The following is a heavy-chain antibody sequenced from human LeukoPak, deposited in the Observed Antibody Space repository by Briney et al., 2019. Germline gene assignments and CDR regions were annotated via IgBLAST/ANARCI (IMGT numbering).Heavy chain of an antibody. CDR2: TRNNGRDT. Sequence: PGGSLGLSCAASGFTFSSYTMSWVRDSPGKGLEWVSNTRNNGRDTYYADGVKGRFTISRDNSKNTLYLEMNSLRAEDTAVYYCATGGYTTWFDPWGQGTLVTVSS. V-gene: IGHV3-23*01. J-gene: IGHJ5*02. CDR1: GFTFSSYT. D-gene: IGHD2-15*01. CDR3: ATGGYTTWFDP.